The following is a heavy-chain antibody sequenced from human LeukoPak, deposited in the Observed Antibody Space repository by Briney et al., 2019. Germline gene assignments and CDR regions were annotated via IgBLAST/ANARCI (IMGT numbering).Heavy chain of an antibody. CDR1: GFTVSSNY. J-gene: IGHJ4*02. Sequence: GGSLRLSCAASGFTVSSNYMSWVRLDPGKGLEWVSVIYSGGSTYYADSVKGRFTISRDNSKNTLYLQMNSLRAEDTAVYYCAREGRRGYSYGYFDYWGQGTLVTVSS. V-gene: IGHV3-53*01. D-gene: IGHD5-18*01. CDR2: IYSGGST. CDR3: AREGRRGYSYGYFDY.